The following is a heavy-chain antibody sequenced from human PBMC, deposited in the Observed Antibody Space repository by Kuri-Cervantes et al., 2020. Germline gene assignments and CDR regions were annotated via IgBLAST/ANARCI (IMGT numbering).Heavy chain of an antibody. V-gene: IGHV3-21*01. D-gene: IGHD3-22*01. CDR3: ARDQTSGYSYYYYYGMDV. CDR2: ISSSSSYI. CDR1: GFTFSSYS. Sequence: GGSLRLSCAASGFTFSSYSMNWVRQAPGKGLEWVSSISSSSSYIYYADSVKGRFTISRDNAKNSLYLQMNSLRAEDTAVYYCARDQTSGYSYYYYYGMDVWGQGTTVTGSS. J-gene: IGHJ6*02.